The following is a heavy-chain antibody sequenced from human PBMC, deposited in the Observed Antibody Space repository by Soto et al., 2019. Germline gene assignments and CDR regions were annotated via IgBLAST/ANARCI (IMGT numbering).Heavy chain of an antibody. CDR1: GFTFTTCG. CDR3: ASNDYDFWSGYYDYYYLDV. D-gene: IGHD3-3*01. J-gene: IGHJ6*03. Sequence: QVQLVESGGGVVQPGRSLRLSCAASGFTFTTCGMHWVRQAPGKGLEWVALISHDGSNKYYAESVKGRFTISRDNSKNTLNLQMNSLRAEDTAVYYCASNDYDFWSGYYDYYYLDVWGKATTVTISS. CDR2: ISHDGSNK. V-gene: IGHV3-30*03.